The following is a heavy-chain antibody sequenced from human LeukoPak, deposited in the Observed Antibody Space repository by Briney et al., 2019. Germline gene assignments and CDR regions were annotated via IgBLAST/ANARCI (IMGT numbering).Heavy chain of an antibody. CDR1: GYTLTSYD. V-gene: IGHV1-8*01. J-gene: IGHJ5*01. CDR2: MSPNNGNT. D-gene: IGHD1-1*01. CDR3: VRAPPNWGFNF. Sequence: ASVKVSLKGSGYTLTSYDINWVHQATEQGREWVGWMSPNNGNTGYAQKLQGRATLTRDTSVTTAYMELSNLGSEGAAVYYCVRAPPNWGFNFWGQGTLVTVSS.